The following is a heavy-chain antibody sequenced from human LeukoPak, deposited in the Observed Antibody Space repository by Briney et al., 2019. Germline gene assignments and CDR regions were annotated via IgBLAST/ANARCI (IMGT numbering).Heavy chain of an antibody. Sequence: GGSLRLSCAASGFTFGNYGMSWVRQAPGKGLEWVSGINWNGGSTGYADSVEGRFTISRDNAKNSQYLQMNSLRAEDTAVYYCARGRECSSTSCHDAFDIWGQGTMVTVSS. D-gene: IGHD2-2*01. CDR3: ARGRECSSTSCHDAFDI. CDR2: INWNGGST. J-gene: IGHJ3*02. CDR1: GFTFGNYG. V-gene: IGHV3-20*04.